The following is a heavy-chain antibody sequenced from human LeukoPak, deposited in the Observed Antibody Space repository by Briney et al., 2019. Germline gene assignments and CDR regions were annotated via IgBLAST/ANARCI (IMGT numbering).Heavy chain of an antibody. J-gene: IGHJ4*02. D-gene: IGHD1-26*01. CDR2: INPSGGGT. V-gene: IGHV1-46*01. Sequence: ASVKVSCKASEYTFTNHYIHWVRQAPGQGLEWMGIINPSGGGTTYAQKFQGRVTMTRDTSTSTVYMDLSSLRSDDTAVYYCARGRELRPPYFDYWGQGTLVTVSS. CDR3: ARGRELRPPYFDY. CDR1: EYTFTNHY.